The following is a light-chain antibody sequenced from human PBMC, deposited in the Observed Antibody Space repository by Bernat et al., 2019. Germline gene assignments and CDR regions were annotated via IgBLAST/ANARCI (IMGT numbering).Light chain of an antibody. Sequence: DIQLTQSPPFLPASVGDRVTITCRASQGIGTPLALYQQKPGSALNLLIYGASTLQTGVPSRFSGSGSGTEFTLPISSLRPEDFATYHCQQLNSYPIPFGQGTRLEIK. CDR1: QGIGTP. V-gene: IGKV1-9*01. CDR2: GAS. CDR3: QQLNSYPIP. J-gene: IGKJ5*01.